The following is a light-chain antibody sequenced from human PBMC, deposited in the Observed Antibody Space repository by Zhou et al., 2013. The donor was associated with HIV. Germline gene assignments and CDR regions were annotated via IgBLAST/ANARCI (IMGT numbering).Light chain of an antibody. CDR3: QQFNNYPT. Sequence: DIQMTQSPSSVSASVGDRVTITCRASQGISSWLAWYQQKPGKPPRLLISDASNLESGVPSRFSGSGSGTDFTLTIGSLQPEDFATYYCQQFNNYPTFGQGTRLEIK. CDR2: DAS. V-gene: IGKV1-12*01. J-gene: IGKJ5*01. CDR1: QGISSW.